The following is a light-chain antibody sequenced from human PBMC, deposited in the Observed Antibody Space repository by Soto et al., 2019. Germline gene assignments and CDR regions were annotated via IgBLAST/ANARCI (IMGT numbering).Light chain of an antibody. CDR3: QQYDDWPPWT. J-gene: IGKJ1*01. CDR1: QSVTNN. CDR2: GAS. Sequence: DIVMTQSPGTLSVSPGERATLSCRASQSVTNNLAWYQQRPGQAPRLLIYGASTRATGIPARFSGSGSGTEFTLTISSLQSEDFAVYYCQQYDDWPPWTFGQGTKVEIK. V-gene: IGKV3-15*01.